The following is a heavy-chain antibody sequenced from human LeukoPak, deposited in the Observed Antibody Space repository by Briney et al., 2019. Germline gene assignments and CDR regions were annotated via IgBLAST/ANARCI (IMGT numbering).Heavy chain of an antibody. CDR1: GFTFSSYE. D-gene: IGHD6-19*01. CDR3: ARGASSGWYYSNDYDY. Sequence: GGSLRLSCAASGFTFSSYEMNWVRQAPGKGLEWVSSIFPSGGEIHYADSVRGRFTISRDNSKSTLSLQMNSLRAEDTAVYYCARGASSGWYYSNDYDYWGQGTLVTVAA. V-gene: IGHV3-48*03. CDR2: IFPSGGEI. J-gene: IGHJ4*02.